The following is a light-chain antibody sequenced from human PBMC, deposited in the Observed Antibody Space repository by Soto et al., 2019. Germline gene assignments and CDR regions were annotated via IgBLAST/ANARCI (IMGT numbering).Light chain of an antibody. Sequence: QSVLTQPASVSGSPGQSITISCTGTSSDVGSYNLVSWYQQHPGKAPKLMIYEVSKRPSGVSNRFSGSKSGNTASLTISGLQAEDEADYYCCSYAGSSTCGRVFGGGTKLTVL. CDR1: SSDVGSYNL. CDR3: CSYAGSSTCGRV. CDR2: EVS. V-gene: IGLV2-23*02. J-gene: IGLJ3*02.